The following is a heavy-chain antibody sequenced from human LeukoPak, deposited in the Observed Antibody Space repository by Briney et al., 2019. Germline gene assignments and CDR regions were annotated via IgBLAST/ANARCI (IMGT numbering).Heavy chain of an antibody. CDR3: ARDWIDRSLDY. CDR2: LSPHANYE. V-gene: IGHV3-33*01. CDR1: GFTFKNYG. D-gene: IGHD2-2*03. J-gene: IGHJ4*02. Sequence: PGRSLRLSCAASGFTFKNYGMHWVRQAPGKGLEWVAVLSPHANYEYYADSVQGRFTMSRDDSKNTVYLLMNSLTDEETAVYYCARDWIDRSLDYWGLGTLVTVSS.